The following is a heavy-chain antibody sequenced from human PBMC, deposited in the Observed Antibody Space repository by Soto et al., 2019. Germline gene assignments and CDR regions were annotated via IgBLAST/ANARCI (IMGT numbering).Heavy chain of an antibody. CDR2: IYYSGST. V-gene: IGHV4-39*01. CDR1: GGSISSSSYY. Sequence: QLQLQESGPGLVKPSETLSLTCTVSGGSISSSSYYWGWIRQPPGKGLEWIGRIYYSGSTYYNPSLKRRVTISVDTSKNQFSLKLSSVAAADTAVYYCARHGRCSGGSCSNFWILFDAFDIWGQGTMVTVSS. D-gene: IGHD2-15*01. J-gene: IGHJ3*02. CDR3: ARHGRCSGGSCSNFWILFDAFDI.